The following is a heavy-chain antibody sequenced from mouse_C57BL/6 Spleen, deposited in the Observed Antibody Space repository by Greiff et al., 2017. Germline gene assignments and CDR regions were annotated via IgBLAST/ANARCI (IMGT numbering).Heavy chain of an antibody. D-gene: IGHD2-2*01. J-gene: IGHJ1*03. CDR2: IWSGGST. V-gene: IGHV2-2*01. CDR1: GFSFTSYG. Sequence: VQRVESGPGLVQPSQSLSITCTVSGFSFTSYGVPWVRQSPGKGLEWLGVIWSGGSTDYNAAFISRRSIIKDNSKSQVFFKMNSLQADDTAIYYCARKPYGYDVYFDVWGTGTSVTVSS. CDR3: ARKPYGYDVYFDV.